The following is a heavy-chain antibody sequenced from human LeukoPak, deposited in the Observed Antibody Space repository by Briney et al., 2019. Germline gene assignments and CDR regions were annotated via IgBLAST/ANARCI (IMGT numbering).Heavy chain of an antibody. CDR2: NYWNDDK. D-gene: IGHD3-9*01. Sequence: SAATLVKPTQTLTLTCTLSGFSLRTRGVGVGWIRQPPGKALEWLSVNYWNDDKLYSPSLKSRLTITKDTSKNQVVLTMTNMDPVDTATYYCALTYYDILTGPKAFDYWGQGTLVTVSS. J-gene: IGHJ4*02. CDR3: ALTYYDILTGPKAFDY. V-gene: IGHV2-5*01. CDR1: GFSLRTRGVG.